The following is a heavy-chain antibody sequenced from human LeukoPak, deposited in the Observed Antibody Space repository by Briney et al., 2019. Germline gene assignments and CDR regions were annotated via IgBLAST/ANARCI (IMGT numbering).Heavy chain of an antibody. V-gene: IGHV1-2*02. CDR3: AREDHYYDSSGYPHCFDY. CDR2: INPNSGGT. J-gene: IGHJ4*02. D-gene: IGHD3-22*01. CDR1: GYTFTGYY. Sequence: GASVKVSCKASGYTFTGYYMHWVRQAPGQGLEWMGWINPNSGGTNYAQKFQGRVTMTRDTSISTAYMELSRLRSDVTAVYYCAREDHYYDSSGYPHCFDYWGQGTLVTVSS.